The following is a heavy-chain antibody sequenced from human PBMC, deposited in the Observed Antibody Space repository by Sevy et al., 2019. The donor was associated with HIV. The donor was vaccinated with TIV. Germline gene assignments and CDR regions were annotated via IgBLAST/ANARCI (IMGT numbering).Heavy chain of an antibody. Sequence: ASVKVSCKASGDTLRKHAISWVRQAPGKGPEWMGGIIPTFDTANFPRKFQDRVTITADESTSTVYMELSSLRSEDTAVYYCARAGENLYYSYYDYWGQGTLVTVSS. V-gene: IGHV1-69*13. CDR3: ARAGENLYYSYYDY. J-gene: IGHJ4*02. D-gene: IGHD3-10*01. CDR2: IIPTFDTA. CDR1: GDTLRKHA.